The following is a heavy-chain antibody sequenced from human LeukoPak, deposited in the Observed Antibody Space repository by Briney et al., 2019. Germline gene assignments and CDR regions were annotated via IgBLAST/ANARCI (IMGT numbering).Heavy chain of an antibody. V-gene: IGHV3-23*01. CDR1: GFTFSSYA. CDR2: ISGSGGST. J-gene: IGHJ4*02. CDR3: AKTYKYYYDSSGYS. D-gene: IGHD3-22*01. Sequence: GGSLRLSCAASGFTFSSYAMSWVRRAPGKGLEWVSAISGSGGSTYYADSVKGRFTISRDNSKNTLYLQMNSLRAEDTAVYYCAKTYKYYYDSSGYSWGQGTLVTVSS.